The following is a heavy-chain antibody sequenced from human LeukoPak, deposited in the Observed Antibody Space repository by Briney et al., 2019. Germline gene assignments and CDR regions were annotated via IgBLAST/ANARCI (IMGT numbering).Heavy chain of an antibody. V-gene: IGHV1-69*06. J-gene: IGHJ4*02. CDR2: IIPIFGTA. D-gene: IGHD2-15*01. Sequence: ASVKVSCKASGGTFSSYAISWVRQAPGQGLEWMGGIIPIFGTANYAQKFQGRVTMTEDTSTDTAYMELSSLRSEDTAVYYCATAGGYCSGGSCYSWGYWGQGTLVTVSS. CDR1: GGTFSSYA. CDR3: ATAGGYCSGGSCYSWGY.